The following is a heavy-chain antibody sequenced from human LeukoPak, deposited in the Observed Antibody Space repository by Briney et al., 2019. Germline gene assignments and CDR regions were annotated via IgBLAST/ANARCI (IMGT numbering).Heavy chain of an antibody. CDR3: ARVLGSISH. J-gene: IGHJ4*02. V-gene: IGHV1-8*01. CDR2: LNPKSGNT. Sequence: ASVKVSCKASGYTFSTCGINWVRQATGQGLEWMGWLNPKSGNTGFADKFQGRVTMTRDTSISTAYMELSSLTSEDTAVYYCARVLGSISHWGQGTLVTVSS. D-gene: IGHD4/OR15-4a*01. CDR1: GYTFSTCG.